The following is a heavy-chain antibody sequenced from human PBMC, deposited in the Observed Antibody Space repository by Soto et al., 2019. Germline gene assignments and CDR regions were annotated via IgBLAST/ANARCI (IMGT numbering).Heavy chain of an antibody. Sequence: EVQLVESGGGLVQPGGSLRLSCAASGFTFSSYWMHWVRQAPGKGLVWVSRMNSDGSITRYADSVKGRFTISRDNAKNTLYLQINSLRVEDTAVYYCARVKEIEGPTWYYYYMDVWGKGTTVTVSS. V-gene: IGHV3-74*01. CDR2: MNSDGSIT. J-gene: IGHJ6*03. CDR3: ARVKEIEGPTWYYYYMDV. CDR1: GFTFSSYW.